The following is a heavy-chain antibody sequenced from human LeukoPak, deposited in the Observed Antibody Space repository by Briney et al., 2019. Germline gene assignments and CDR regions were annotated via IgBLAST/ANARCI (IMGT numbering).Heavy chain of an antibody. CDR1: GFTFSSYE. J-gene: IGHJ4*02. CDR3: ARDVLFYGSHDY. Sequence: GGSLRLSCAASGFTFSSYEMNWVRQAPGKGLEWVSYISSSGSTIYYADSVKGRFTISRDNAESSLYLQVNSLRAEDTAVYYCARDVLFYGSHDYWGQGTLVTVSS. D-gene: IGHD4-17*01. V-gene: IGHV3-48*03. CDR2: ISSSGSTI.